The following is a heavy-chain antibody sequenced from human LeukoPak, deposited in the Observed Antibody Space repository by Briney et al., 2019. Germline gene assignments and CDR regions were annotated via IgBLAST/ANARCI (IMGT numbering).Heavy chain of an antibody. D-gene: IGHD2-21*02. Sequence: ASVKVSCKASGYTFTGYYMHWVRQAPGQGLEWMGWINPNSGGTNYAQKFQGRVTMTRDTSISTAYMELSRLRSDDTAVYYCATSWARPMTAIYLFDYWGQGTLVTVSS. V-gene: IGHV1-2*02. CDR3: ATSWARPMTAIYLFDY. CDR2: INPNSGGT. CDR1: GYTFTGYY. J-gene: IGHJ4*02.